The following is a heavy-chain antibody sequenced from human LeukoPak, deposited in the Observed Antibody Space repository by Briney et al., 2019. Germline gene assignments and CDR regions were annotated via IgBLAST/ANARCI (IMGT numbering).Heavy chain of an antibody. V-gene: IGHV3-7*05. D-gene: IGHD3-22*01. J-gene: IGHJ3*02. CDR1: GFTFSNYW. CDR3: AKEVYYFDTSRLCSFAFDI. Sequence: PGGSLRLSCAASGFTFSNYWMSWVRQAPGKGREWVANKKEDGNEIYFVVTVKVRYTISSDNGTGLLYLQMNSLRAEDTAVYYCAKEVYYFDTSRLCSFAFDIWGQGTMVTVPS. CDR2: KKEDGNEI.